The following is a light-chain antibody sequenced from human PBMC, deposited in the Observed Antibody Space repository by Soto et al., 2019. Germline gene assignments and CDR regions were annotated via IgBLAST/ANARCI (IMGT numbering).Light chain of an antibody. CDR1: QSVSHY. CDR2: DAS. Sequence: ETVLTQSPATLSLSPGERATLSGRDSQSVSHYLAWYQQKPGQAPRLLIYDASNRATGIPARFSGSGSGTDFTLTISSLEPEDFAVYYCQQRKNWPPVTFGGGTRVEIK. CDR3: QQRKNWPPVT. V-gene: IGKV3-11*01. J-gene: IGKJ4*01.